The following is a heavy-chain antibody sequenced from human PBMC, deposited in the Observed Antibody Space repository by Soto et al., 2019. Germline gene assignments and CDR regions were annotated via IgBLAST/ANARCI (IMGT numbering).Heavy chain of an antibody. CDR1: GFTFSSYG. CDR3: ARDCAGYSSGWYQRGGFDY. V-gene: IGHV3-33*01. D-gene: IGHD6-19*01. J-gene: IGHJ4*02. CDR2: IWYDGSNK. Sequence: QVQLVESGGGVVQPGRSLRLSCAASGFTFSSYGMHWVRQAPGKGLEWVAVIWYDGSNKYYADSVKGRFTISRDNSKNTLYLQMNSLRAEDTAVYYCARDCAGYSSGWYQRGGFDYWGPGNLVTVSS.